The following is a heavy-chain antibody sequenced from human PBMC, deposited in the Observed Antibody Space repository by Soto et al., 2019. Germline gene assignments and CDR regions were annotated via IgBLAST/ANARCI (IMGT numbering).Heavy chain of an antibody. V-gene: IGHV1-8*01. CDR1: GYTFTSYD. CDR2: MNPHSGNT. Sequence: ASVNVSCKASGYTFTSYDINWVRQATGQGLEWMGWMNPHSGNTGFAQKFQGRLTMTRDTSKSTAYMEVSSLRSEDTAIFYCARVASGGTYYFDYWGQGTLVTVSS. J-gene: IGHJ4*02. D-gene: IGHD2-15*01. CDR3: ARVASGGTYYFDY.